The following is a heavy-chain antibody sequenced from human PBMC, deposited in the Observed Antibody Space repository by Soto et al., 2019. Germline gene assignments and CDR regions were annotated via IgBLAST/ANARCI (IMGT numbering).Heavy chain of an antibody. V-gene: IGHV1-2*02. CDR2: IKPKSGGA. CDR3: AGYCSSSICPEDHYFGLEV. D-gene: IGHD2-2*01. Sequence: KFSRKACGYTFTGSFMPLGPQGHGQRVEWMVWIKPKSGGARDAQKFRGRGTMTRDTAISTAYMDLSRLRSDDTATYFCAGYCSSSICPEDHYFGLEVWGQGTTVTVS. CDR1: GYTFTGSF. J-gene: IGHJ6*02.